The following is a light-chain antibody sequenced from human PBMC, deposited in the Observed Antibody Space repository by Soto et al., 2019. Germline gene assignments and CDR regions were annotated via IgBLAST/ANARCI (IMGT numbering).Light chain of an antibody. CDR2: EGS. Sequence: QSALTQPASVSGSPGQSITISCTGTSSDVGSYNLVSWYQQHPGKAPKLMIYEGSKRPSGVSNRFSGSKSGKTACLTIAGLQSEYEADHCCCSSAGSCTVAFGGGTKVTLL. CDR1: SSDVGSYNL. CDR3: CSSAGSCTVA. J-gene: IGLJ2*01. V-gene: IGLV2-23*01.